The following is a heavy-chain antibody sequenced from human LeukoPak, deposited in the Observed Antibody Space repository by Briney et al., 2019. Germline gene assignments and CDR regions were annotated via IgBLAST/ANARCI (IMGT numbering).Heavy chain of an antibody. D-gene: IGHD1-1*01. Sequence: GGSLRLSCAASGFTFSNAWMSWVRQAPGKGLEWVGRIKSKTDGATTDYAAPVKGRFTISRDDSKNTLSLQMNSLKTEDTAVYYCTTEKTGTIDCWGQGTLVTVSS. J-gene: IGHJ4*02. CDR2: IKSKTDGATT. V-gene: IGHV3-15*01. CDR3: TTEKTGTIDC. CDR1: GFTFSNAW.